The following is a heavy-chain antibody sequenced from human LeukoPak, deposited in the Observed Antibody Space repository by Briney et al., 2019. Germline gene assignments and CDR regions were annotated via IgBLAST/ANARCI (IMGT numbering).Heavy chain of an antibody. CDR1: GYTFTVYY. CDR3: ARRYSSGWYDAFDI. D-gene: IGHD6-19*01. Sequence: ASVKVSCKASGYTFTVYYMHWVRQTSGQGLEWMGWINPNSGDTNYAQKFQGRVTMTRDTSISTAYMELSRLRSDDTAVYYCARRYSSGWYDAFDIWGQGTMVTVSS. CDR2: INPNSGDT. J-gene: IGHJ3*02. V-gene: IGHV1-2*02.